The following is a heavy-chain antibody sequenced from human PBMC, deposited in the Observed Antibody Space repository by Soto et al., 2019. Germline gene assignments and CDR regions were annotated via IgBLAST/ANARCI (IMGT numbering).Heavy chain of an antibody. V-gene: IGHV1-18*01. Sequence: ASVKVSCKASGYTFTSYGISWVRQAPGQGLEWMGWISAYNGNTNYAQKLQGRVTMTTDTSTSTVYMELSSLRSEDTAVYYCAREIFIPIAVAGTRPTGYYYYGMDVWGQGTTVTVSS. CDR2: ISAYNGNT. CDR3: AREIFIPIAVAGTRPTGYYYYGMDV. D-gene: IGHD6-19*01. J-gene: IGHJ6*02. CDR1: GYTFTSYG.